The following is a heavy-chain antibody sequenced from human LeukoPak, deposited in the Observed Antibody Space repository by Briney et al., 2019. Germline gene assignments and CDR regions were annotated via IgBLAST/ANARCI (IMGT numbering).Heavy chain of an antibody. D-gene: IGHD6-13*01. V-gene: IGHV3-53*01. CDR3: ARDSSSWYHYFDY. CDR2: IYSGGST. J-gene: IGHJ4*02. CDR1: GFTVSSNY. Sequence: GGSLRLSCAASGFTVSSNYMSWVRQAPGKGLDWVSVIYSGGSTYYADSVKGRFTISRDNSKNTLYLQMNRLRAEDTAVYYCARDSSSWYHYFDYWGQGTLVTVSS.